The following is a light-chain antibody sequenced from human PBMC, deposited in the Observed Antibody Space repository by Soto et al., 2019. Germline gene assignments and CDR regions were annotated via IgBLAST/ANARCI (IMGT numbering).Light chain of an antibody. Sequence: EIVMTQSPATLSVSPGEGATLSCRASQSVSSNLAWYQQKPGQAPRLIIYGASTRATGIPGRFSGSASGSEFTLTISSLQSEDFAVYYCQHYDSWPPPFGQGTRLAIK. V-gene: IGKV3-15*01. CDR2: GAS. CDR3: QHYDSWPPP. CDR1: QSVSSN. J-gene: IGKJ5*01.